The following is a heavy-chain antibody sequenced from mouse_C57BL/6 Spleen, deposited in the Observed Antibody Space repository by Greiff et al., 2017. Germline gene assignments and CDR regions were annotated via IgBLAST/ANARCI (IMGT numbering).Heavy chain of an antibody. J-gene: IGHJ1*03. Sequence: VQLQQSGAELVKPGASVKISCKASGYAFSSYWMNWVKQRPGKGLEWIGQIYPGDGDTNYNGKFKGKATLTADKSSSTAYMQLSSLTSEDSAVYCGRLLWLRQGYFDVWGTGTTVTVSS. CDR1: GYAFSSYW. D-gene: IGHD2-2*01. CDR2: IYPGDGDT. V-gene: IGHV1-80*01. CDR3: RLLWLRQGYFDV.